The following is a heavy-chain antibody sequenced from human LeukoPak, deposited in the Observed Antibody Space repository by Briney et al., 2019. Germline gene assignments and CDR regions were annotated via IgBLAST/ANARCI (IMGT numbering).Heavy chain of an antibody. D-gene: IGHD2-2*02. Sequence: ASVNVSCKASGGTFSSYAISWVRQAPGQGLEWMGGIIPIFGTANYAQKFQGRVTMTRDTSISTAYMELSRLRSDDTAVYYCAREIGGYCSSTSCYKSSNYFDYWGQGTLVTVSS. CDR2: IIPIFGTA. J-gene: IGHJ4*02. CDR3: AREIGGYCSSTSCYKSSNYFDY. V-gene: IGHV1-69*05. CDR1: GGTFSSYA.